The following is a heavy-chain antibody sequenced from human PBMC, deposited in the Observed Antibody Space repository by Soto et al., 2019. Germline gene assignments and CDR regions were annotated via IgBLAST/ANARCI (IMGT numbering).Heavy chain of an antibody. CDR1: GFTFSSYG. V-gene: IGHV3-33*01. Sequence: GGSLRLSCAASGFTFSSYGMHWVRQAPGKGLEWVAVIWYDGSNKYYADSVKSRFTISRDNSKNTLYLQMNSLRAEDTAVYYCARGPDYDSSGYPPYGMDVWGQGTTVTVSS. CDR3: ARGPDYDSSGYPPYGMDV. J-gene: IGHJ6*02. D-gene: IGHD3-22*01. CDR2: IWYDGSNK.